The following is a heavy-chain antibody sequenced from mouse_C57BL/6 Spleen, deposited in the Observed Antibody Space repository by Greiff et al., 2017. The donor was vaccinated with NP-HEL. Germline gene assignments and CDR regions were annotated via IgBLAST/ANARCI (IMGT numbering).Heavy chain of an antibody. V-gene: IGHV1-26*01. D-gene: IGHD1-1*01. Sequence: VQLQQSGPELVKPGASVKISCKASGYTFTDYYMNWVKQSHGKSLEWIGDINPNNGGTSYNQKFKGKATLTVDKSSSTAYMELRSLTSEDSAVYYCARSGQIYYYGSSPFYYAMDYWGQGTSVTVSS. J-gene: IGHJ4*01. CDR2: INPNNGGT. CDR1: GYTFTDYY. CDR3: ARSGQIYYYGSSPFYYAMDY.